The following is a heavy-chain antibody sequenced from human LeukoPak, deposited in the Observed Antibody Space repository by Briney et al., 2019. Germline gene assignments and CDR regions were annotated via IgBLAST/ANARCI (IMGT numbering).Heavy chain of an antibody. Sequence: GGSLRLSCAASGFTFSSYCMSWVRQAPGEGLEWVAKINQDGTEKAYVDSVRGRFTISRDNAKNSLFLQMNSLRAEDTAVYYCARGPLIAAAGTWWGQGTLVTVSS. CDR2: INQDGTEK. D-gene: IGHD6-13*01. V-gene: IGHV3-7*03. J-gene: IGHJ4*02. CDR1: GFTFSSYC. CDR3: ARGPLIAAAGTW.